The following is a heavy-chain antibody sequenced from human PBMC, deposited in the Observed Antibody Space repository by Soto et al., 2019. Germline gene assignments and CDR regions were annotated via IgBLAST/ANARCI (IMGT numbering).Heavy chain of an antibody. V-gene: IGHV4-59*08. CDR1: GGYISSYY. CDR3: ATSRDGYIVDY. Sequence: PSETLSLTCTVSGGYISSYYWSWIRQPPGKGLEWIGYIYYSGSTNYNPSLKSRVTISVDTSKNQFSLKLSSVTAADTAVYYCATSRDGYIVDYWGQGTLVTVSS. D-gene: IGHD5-12*01. CDR2: IYYSGST. J-gene: IGHJ4*02.